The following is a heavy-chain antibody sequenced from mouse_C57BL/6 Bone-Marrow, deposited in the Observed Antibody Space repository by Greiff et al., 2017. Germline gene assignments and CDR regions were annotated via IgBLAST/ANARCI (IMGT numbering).Heavy chain of an antibody. Sequence: VQLLQSGPELVKPGASVKISCKASGYAFSSSWMNWVKQRPGKGLEWIGRIYPGDGDTNYNGKCKGKATLTADKSSSTAYMQLSSLTSEDSAVYFCLLYAMDYWGQGTSVTVSS. D-gene: IGHD1-1*01. CDR3: LLYAMDY. CDR1: GYAFSSSW. CDR2: IYPGDGDT. J-gene: IGHJ4*01. V-gene: IGHV1-82*01.